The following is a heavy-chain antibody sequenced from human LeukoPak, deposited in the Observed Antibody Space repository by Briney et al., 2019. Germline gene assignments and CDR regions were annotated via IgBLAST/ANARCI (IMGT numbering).Heavy chain of an antibody. J-gene: IGHJ4*02. Sequence: GASVTVSCKASGYTFTSYYMHWVRQAPGQGLEWMGIINPSGGSTSYAQKFQGRVTMTRDMSTSTVYMELSSLRSEDTAVYYCASGPKVGATGYWGQGTLVTVSS. CDR3: ASGPKVGATGY. CDR1: GYTFTSYY. D-gene: IGHD1-26*01. V-gene: IGHV1-46*01. CDR2: INPSGGST.